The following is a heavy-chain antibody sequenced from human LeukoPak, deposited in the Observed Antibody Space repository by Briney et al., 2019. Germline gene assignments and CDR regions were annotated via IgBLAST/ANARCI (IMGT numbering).Heavy chain of an antibody. CDR2: ISYDGSNK. D-gene: IGHD5-12*01. CDR1: GFTFSSYA. J-gene: IGHJ4*02. V-gene: IGHV3-30-3*01. CDR3: ARDLSGYGEDFDY. Sequence: GRSLRLSCAASGFTFSSYAMHWVRQAPGKGLEWVALISYDGSNKYYADSVKGRFTISRDNSKDTLYLQMNSLRAEDTAVYYCARDLSGYGEDFDYWGQGTLVTVSS.